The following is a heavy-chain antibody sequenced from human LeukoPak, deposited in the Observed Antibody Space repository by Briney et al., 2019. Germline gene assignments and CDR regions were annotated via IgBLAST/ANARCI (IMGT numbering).Heavy chain of an antibody. CDR3: ASGYCSGGSCYRVEPDY. Sequence: GASVKVSCKASGGTFSSYAISWVRQAPGQGLEWMGGIIPIFGTANYAQKFQGRVTITADESTSTAYMELSSLRSEDTAVYYCASGYCSGGSCYRVEPDYWGQGTLVTVSS. J-gene: IGHJ4*02. CDR2: IIPIFGTA. D-gene: IGHD2-15*01. CDR1: GGTFSSYA. V-gene: IGHV1-69*13.